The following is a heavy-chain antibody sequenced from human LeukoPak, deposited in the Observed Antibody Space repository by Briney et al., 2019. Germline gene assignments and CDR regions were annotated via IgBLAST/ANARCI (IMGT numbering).Heavy chain of an antibody. D-gene: IGHD5-12*01. Sequence: PGGSLRLSCAASGFTFSSYGMHWVRQAPGKGLEWVAVISYDESNKYYADSVKGRFTISRDNSKNTLYLQMNSLRAEDTAVYYCAKGVYSGYDPTAFDPWGQGTLVTVSS. CDR2: ISYDESNK. CDR1: GFTFSSYG. V-gene: IGHV3-30*18. CDR3: AKGVYSGYDPTAFDP. J-gene: IGHJ5*02.